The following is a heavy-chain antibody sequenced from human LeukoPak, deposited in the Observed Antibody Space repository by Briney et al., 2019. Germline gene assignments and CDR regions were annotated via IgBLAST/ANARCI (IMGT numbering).Heavy chain of an antibody. J-gene: IGHJ4*02. D-gene: IGHD5-24*01. Sequence: ASVTVLCKVCGYRRTELSMHWVRQAPGKGPEWMGGFDPEDGETIYAQKFQGRVTMTEDTSTDTAYMELSSLRSEDTAVYYCPTWMWLQSSYWGQGTLVTVSS. CDR1: GYRRTELS. CDR2: FDPEDGET. CDR3: PTWMWLQSSY. V-gene: IGHV1-24*01.